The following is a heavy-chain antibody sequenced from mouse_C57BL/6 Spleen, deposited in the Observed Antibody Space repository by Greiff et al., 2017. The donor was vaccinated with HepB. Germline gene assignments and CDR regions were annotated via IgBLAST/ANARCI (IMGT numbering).Heavy chain of an antibody. D-gene: IGHD1-1*01. V-gene: IGHV1-80*01. CDR1: GYAFSSYW. CDR2: IYPGDGDT. J-gene: IGHJ2*01. Sequence: QVQLQQSGAELVKPGASVKISCKASGYAFSSYWMNWVKQRPGKGLEWIGQIYPGDGDTNYNGKFKGKATLTADKSSSTAYMQLSSLTSEDSAVYFCARGGVNYVPDYWGQGTTLTVSS. CDR3: ARGGVNYVPDY.